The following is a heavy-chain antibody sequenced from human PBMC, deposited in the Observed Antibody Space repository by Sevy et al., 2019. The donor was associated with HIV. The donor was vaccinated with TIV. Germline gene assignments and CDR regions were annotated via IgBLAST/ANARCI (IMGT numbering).Heavy chain of an antibody. D-gene: IGHD3-16*01. Sequence: GGSLRLSCAASGFTFSSYDMHWVRQAPGKGLEWVAGISYVGKNKYHVDSVKGRFTISRDNSKNILYLQVNSLRAEDTAGDHCASVALTFGRDPYEYHSFMGVWGQGTTVTVSS. V-gene: IGHV3-30*03. CDR2: ISYVGKNK. CDR1: GFTFSSYD. J-gene: IGHJ6*03. CDR3: ASVALTFGRDPYEYHSFMGV.